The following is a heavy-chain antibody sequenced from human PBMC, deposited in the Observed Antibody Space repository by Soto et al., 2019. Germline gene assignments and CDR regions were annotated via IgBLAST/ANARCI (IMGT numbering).Heavy chain of an antibody. Sequence: PGGSLRLSCAASGFTFSSYAMHWVRQAPGKGLEWVAVISYDGSNKYYADSVKGRFTISRDNSKNTLYLQMNSLRAEDTAVYYCAKDWYSYGPLDYWGQGTLVTVSS. CDR2: ISYDGSNK. D-gene: IGHD5-18*01. CDR1: GFTFSSYA. V-gene: IGHV3-30-3*01. J-gene: IGHJ4*02. CDR3: AKDWYSYGPLDY.